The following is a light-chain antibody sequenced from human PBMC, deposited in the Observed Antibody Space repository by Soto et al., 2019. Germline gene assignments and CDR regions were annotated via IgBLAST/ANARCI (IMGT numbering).Light chain of an antibody. CDR2: GNS. CDR3: QSYDSSLDASV. Sequence: QSVLSQPPSISGAPGQGVTISCTGSGSNEVHWYQQQPGRAPKLLIYGNSNRPSGVSDRFSASKSGTSASLTITGLQADDEADYYCQSYDSSLDASVFGTGTKLTVL. J-gene: IGLJ1*01. CDR1: GSNE. V-gene: IGLV1-40*01.